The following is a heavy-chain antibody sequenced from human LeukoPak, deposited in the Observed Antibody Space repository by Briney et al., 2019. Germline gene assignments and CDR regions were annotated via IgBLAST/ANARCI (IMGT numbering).Heavy chain of an antibody. D-gene: IGHD2-2*02. J-gene: IGHJ4*02. Sequence: PGGSLRLSCAASGFTFSSYAMHWVRQAPGKGLEWVAVISYDVSNKYYADSVKGRFTISRDNSKNTLYLQMNSLRAEDTAVYYCARAQGYCSSTGCYTANYFDYWGQGTLVTVSS. CDR3: ARAQGYCSSTGCYTANYFDY. CDR2: ISYDVSNK. CDR1: GFTFSSYA. V-gene: IGHV3-30*04.